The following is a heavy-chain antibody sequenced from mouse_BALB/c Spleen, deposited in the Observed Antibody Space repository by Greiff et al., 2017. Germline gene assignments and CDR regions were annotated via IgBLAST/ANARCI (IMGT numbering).Heavy chain of an antibody. D-gene: IGHD3-2*02. CDR3: ATGGPQAWFAD. J-gene: IGHJ3*01. CDR1: GFNIKDYY. Sequence: EVKLVESGAELVRPGALVKLSCKASGFNIKDYYMHWVKQRPEQGLEWIGWIDPENGNTIYDPKFQGKASITADTSSNTAYLQLSSLTSEDTAVYYCATGGPQAWFADWGQGTLGTVSA. CDR2: IDPENGNT. V-gene: IGHV14-1*02.